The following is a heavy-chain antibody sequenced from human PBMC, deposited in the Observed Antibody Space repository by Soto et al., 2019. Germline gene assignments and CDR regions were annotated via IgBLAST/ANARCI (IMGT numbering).Heavy chain of an antibody. D-gene: IGHD2-15*01. CDR1: GYXLSSYW. V-gene: IGHV5-51*01. CDR2: IYPGDSDT. Sequence: PXDXLKISSQCSGYXLSSYWIAWVGHMPGKGLEFIGIIYPGDSDTRYSPSFQGQVNISVDKSITTAYLQWSSLKASDTAIYYCPRWGSGCSGGDCYSVEDDNWLDPWGQGPLVTVFS. CDR3: PRWGSGCSGGDCYSVEDDNWLDP. J-gene: IGHJ5*02.